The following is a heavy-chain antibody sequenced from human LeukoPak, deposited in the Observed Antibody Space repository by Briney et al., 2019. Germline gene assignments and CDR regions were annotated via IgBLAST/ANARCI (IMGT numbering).Heavy chain of an antibody. CDR2: IIPIFGTG. D-gene: IGHD3-22*01. CDR1: GGTFSSYA. V-gene: IGHV1-69*01. Sequence: GASVKVSCKASGGTFSSYAISWVRQAPGQGLEWMGGIIPIFGTGNYAQKFQGRVTITADESTSTAYMELSSLRSEDTAVYYCARDLNYYDSSDYYYASLFDYWGQGTLVTVSS. J-gene: IGHJ4*02. CDR3: ARDLNYYDSSDYYYASLFDY.